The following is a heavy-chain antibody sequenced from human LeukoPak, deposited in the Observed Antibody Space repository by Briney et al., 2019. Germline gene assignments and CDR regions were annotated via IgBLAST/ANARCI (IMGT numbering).Heavy chain of an antibody. J-gene: IGHJ4*02. Sequence: GGSLRLSCAASGFTFSSYWMSWVRQAPGKGLEWVANIKQDGSEKYYVDSVKGRFTISRDNAKNSLYLQMNSLRAEDTAVYYCARDSGADWVEYSGSHSLDFDYWGQGTLVTVSS. CDR3: ARDSGADWVEYSGSHSLDFDY. CDR2: IKQDGSEK. CDR1: GFTFSSYW. D-gene: IGHD1-26*01. V-gene: IGHV3-7*01.